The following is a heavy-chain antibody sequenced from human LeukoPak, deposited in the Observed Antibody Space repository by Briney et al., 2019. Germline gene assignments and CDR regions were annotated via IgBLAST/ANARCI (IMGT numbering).Heavy chain of an antibody. CDR3: ARDSSHYYDSSGYYPLDY. Sequence: GGSLRLSCAASGFTFSSYEMNWVRQAPGKGLEWVSYISSSGSTIYYADSVKGRFTISRDNAKNSLYLQMNSLRAEDTAVYYCARDSSHYYDSSGYYPLDYWGQGTLVTVSS. V-gene: IGHV3-48*03. J-gene: IGHJ4*02. CDR1: GFTFSSYE. CDR2: ISSSGSTI. D-gene: IGHD3-22*01.